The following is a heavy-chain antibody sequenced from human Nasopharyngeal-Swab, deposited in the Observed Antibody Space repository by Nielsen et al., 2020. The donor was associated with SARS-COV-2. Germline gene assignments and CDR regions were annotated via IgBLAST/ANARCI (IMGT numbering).Heavy chain of an antibody. CDR2: IYYSGST. D-gene: IGHD4-17*01. Sequence: RQAPGKGLEWIGRIYYSGSTYYNPSLKSRVTISVDTSKNQFSLKLSSVTAADTAVYYCARDYRTVTTGGVYYYYYMDVWGKGTTVTVSS. CDR3: ARDYRTVTTGGVYYYYYMDV. J-gene: IGHJ6*03. V-gene: IGHV4-39*07.